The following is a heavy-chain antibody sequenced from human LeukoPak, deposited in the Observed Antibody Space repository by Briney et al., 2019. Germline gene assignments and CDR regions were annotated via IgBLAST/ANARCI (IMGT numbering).Heavy chain of an antibody. D-gene: IGHD3-22*01. J-gene: IGHJ3*02. Sequence: GGSLRLSCAASGFTFSSYGMHWVRQAPGKGLEWVAVISYDGSNKYYADSVKGRFTISRDISKNMLYLQMNSLRAEDTAVYYCAKEFTNSGYYHVYAFDIWGQGTMVTVSS. CDR1: GFTFSSYG. CDR3: AKEFTNSGYYHVYAFDI. V-gene: IGHV3-30*18. CDR2: ISYDGSNK.